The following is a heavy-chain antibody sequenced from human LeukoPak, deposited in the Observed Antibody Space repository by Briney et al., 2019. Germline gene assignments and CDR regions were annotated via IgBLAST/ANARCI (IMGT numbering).Heavy chain of an antibody. CDR2: ISGYNGNT. V-gene: IGHV1-18*01. CDR3: ARDDLQYDILTGYYRVIDY. D-gene: IGHD3-9*01. Sequence: ASVKVSCKASGYTLTNYGISWVRQAPGQGLEWMGWISGYNGNTNYAQKFQGRVTMTRDTSISTAYMELSGLRSDDTAVYYCARDDLQYDILTGYYRVIDYWGQGTLVTVSS. CDR1: GYTLTNYG. J-gene: IGHJ4*02.